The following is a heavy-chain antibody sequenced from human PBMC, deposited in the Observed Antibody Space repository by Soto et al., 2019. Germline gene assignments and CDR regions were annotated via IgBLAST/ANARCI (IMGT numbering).Heavy chain of an antibody. CDR1: GESISSSSYY. D-gene: IGHD2-21*02. CDR3: ARPLTTVVTQAYFDH. Sequence: PSETLSLTCIVSGESISSSSYYWGWIRQPPGKGLEWIGSIYYRGRTYYNPSFKSRVTISIGTSKNQFSLKLSSVTATDTAVYYCARPLTTVVTQAYFDHWGQRALVAFSS. CDR2: IYYRGRT. J-gene: IGHJ4*02. V-gene: IGHV4-39*01.